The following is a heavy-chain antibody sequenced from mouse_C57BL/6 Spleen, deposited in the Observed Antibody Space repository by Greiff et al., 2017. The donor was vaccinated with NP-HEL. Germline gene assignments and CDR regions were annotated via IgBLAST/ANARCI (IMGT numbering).Heavy chain of an antibody. Sequence: VQLQQPGAELVRPGSSVKLSCKASGYTFTSYWMHWVKQRPIQGLEWIGNIDPSDSETHYNQKFKDKATLTVDKSSSTAYMQLSSLTSEDSAVYYCARYRTTVGAPFAYWGQGTLVTVSA. CDR2: IDPSDSET. CDR3: ARYRTTVGAPFAY. J-gene: IGHJ3*01. CDR1: GYTFTSYW. V-gene: IGHV1-52*01. D-gene: IGHD1-1*01.